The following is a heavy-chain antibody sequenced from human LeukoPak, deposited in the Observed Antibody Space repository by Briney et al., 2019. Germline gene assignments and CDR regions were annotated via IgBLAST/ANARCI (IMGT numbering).Heavy chain of an antibody. J-gene: IGHJ6*03. CDR3: ARGDTIFGVGYYYYYMDV. D-gene: IGHD3-3*01. V-gene: IGHV3-48*03. CDR2: ISSSGSTI. Sequence: GGSLRLSCAASGFTFSSYEMNWVRQAPGKGLEWVSYISSSGSTIYYADSVKGRFIISRDNAKNSLYLQMNSLRAEDTAVYYCARGDTIFGVGYYYYYMDVWGKGTTVTVSS. CDR1: GFTFSSYE.